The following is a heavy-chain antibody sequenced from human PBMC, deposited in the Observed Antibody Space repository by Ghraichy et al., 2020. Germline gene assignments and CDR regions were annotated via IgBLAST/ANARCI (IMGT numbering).Heavy chain of an antibody. CDR2: ISASGATP. CDR1: GFTFTSHA. D-gene: IGHD2-2*01. J-gene: IGHJ6*02. CDR3: AKGSTSAKDYYGMDV. V-gene: IGHV3-23*01. Sequence: ETLSLTCVASGFTFTSHAMTWVRQAPGKGLEWVSSISASGATPYYGPSASGRFTISKDNSKNTVYLQLNSLRAEDTAIYFCAKGSTSAKDYYGMDVWGQGTTVTVS.